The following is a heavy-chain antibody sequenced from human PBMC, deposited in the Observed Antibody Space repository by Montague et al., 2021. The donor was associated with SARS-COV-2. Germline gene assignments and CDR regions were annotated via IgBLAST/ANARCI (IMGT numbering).Heavy chain of an antibody. CDR2: IYYSGST. J-gene: IGHJ3*02. CDR3: ARFPTSYYYDSKAAPATPDAFDI. Sequence: SETLSLTCTVPGGSISSGSYYWGWIRQPPGKGLEWIGSIYYSGSTYYNPSLKSRVTISVDTSKNQFSLKLSSVTAADTAVYYCARFPTSYYYDSKAAPATPDAFDIWGQGTMVTVSS. V-gene: IGHV4-39*01. CDR1: GGSISSGSYY. D-gene: IGHD3-22*01.